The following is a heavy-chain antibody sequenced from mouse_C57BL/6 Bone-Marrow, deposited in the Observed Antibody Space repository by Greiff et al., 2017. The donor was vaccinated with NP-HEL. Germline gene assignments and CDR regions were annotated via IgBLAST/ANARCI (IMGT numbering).Heavy chain of an antibody. J-gene: IGHJ2*01. CDR2: IDPSDSYT. CDR1: GYTFTSYW. Sequence: QVQLQQPGAELVMPGASVKLSCKASGYTFTSYWMHWVKQRPGQGLEWIGEIDPSDSYTNYNQKFKGKSTLTVDKSSSTAYMQLSSLTSEDSAVYYCAREGNRYGNFFDYWGQGTTLTVSS. CDR3: AREGNRYGNFFDY. V-gene: IGHV1-69*01. D-gene: IGHD2-1*01.